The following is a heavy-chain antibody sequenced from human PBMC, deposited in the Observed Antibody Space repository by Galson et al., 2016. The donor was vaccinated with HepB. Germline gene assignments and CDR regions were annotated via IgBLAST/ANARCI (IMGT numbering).Heavy chain of an antibody. V-gene: IGHV1-46*01. J-gene: IGHJ5*01. CDR1: GNTFRNYY. Sequence: SVKVSCKTSGNTFRNYYIHRVRQVPGQGLELIGIIDPNDGFTNYTQKLQGRVTMTRDNSTNTPYLELSSLKFEDTAIYYCAREDWLDSWGQGTLVTVSS. CDR2: IDPNDGFT. CDR3: AREDWLDS.